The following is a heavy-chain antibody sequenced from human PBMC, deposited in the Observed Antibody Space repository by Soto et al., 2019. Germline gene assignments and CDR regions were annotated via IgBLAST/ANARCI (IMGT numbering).Heavy chain of an antibody. D-gene: IGHD6-6*01. CDR3: ARAPPGRIAARLGWFDP. Sequence: QVQLVQSGAEVKKPGASVKVSCKASGYTFTSYYMHWVRQAPGQGLEWMGIINPSGGSTSYAQKSQGRVTMTRDTSTSTVYMELSSLRSEDTAVYYCARAPPGRIAARLGWFDPWGQGTLVTVSS. CDR1: GYTFTSYY. V-gene: IGHV1-46*03. J-gene: IGHJ5*02. CDR2: INPSGGST.